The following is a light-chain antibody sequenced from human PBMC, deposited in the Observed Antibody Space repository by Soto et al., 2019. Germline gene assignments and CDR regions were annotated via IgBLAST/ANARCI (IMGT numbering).Light chain of an antibody. CDR1: QSVSFW. V-gene: IGKV1-5*03. Sequence: DIQMTQSPSSLSASVGDRVTITCRASQSVSFWLAWYQQKPGKAPKLLIYKASTLESGVPSRFSGGGFGTESTLTIRSLKPDDYATYYCQQYQTLWTFGQGTKLDIK. J-gene: IGKJ1*01. CDR2: KAS. CDR3: QQYQTLWT.